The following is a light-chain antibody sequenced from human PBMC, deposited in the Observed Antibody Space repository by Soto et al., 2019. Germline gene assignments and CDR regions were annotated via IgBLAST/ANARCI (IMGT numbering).Light chain of an antibody. Sequence: EIVMTQSPATLSVSPGERATLSCRASQSVSSSLAWYQQKPGQAPRLLIYGASTGATGIPARFSGSGSGTDFSLTISSLQSEDVAVYYCLQYHNWPLTFGGGTKVEIK. CDR3: LQYHNWPLT. CDR2: GAS. CDR1: QSVSSS. V-gene: IGKV3-15*01. J-gene: IGKJ4*01.